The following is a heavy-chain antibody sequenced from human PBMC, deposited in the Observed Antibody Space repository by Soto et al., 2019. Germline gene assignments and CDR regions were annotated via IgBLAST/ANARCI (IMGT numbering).Heavy chain of an antibody. V-gene: IGHV2-5*01. CDR2: IYWHDDK. Sequence: SCPTLGEPTQTLTLTCTFSGFSLSTTGVGASWIRQPPGKALEWLALIYWHDDKRYSPSLKSRLTITKDTSKNQVVLTMTNMDPVDTATYYCAHRGGAAVGLYYFDYWGQGALVTVSS. CDR1: GFSLSTTGVG. CDR3: AHRGGAAVGLYYFDY. J-gene: IGHJ4*02. D-gene: IGHD6-13*01.